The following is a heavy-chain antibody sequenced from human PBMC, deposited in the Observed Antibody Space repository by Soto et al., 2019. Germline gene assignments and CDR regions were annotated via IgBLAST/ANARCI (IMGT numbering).Heavy chain of an antibody. CDR2: FDPEDGER. Sequence: VQLVQSGAEVKKPGASVKVSCRVSGYTLTDSSMHSVRQSPGKGLEWMGGFDPEDGERVYAQNFQGRVTMTEDTSTDTAYMEVSSLRSDDTAMYYSAIVSRGVTYSGFDYWGQGTLVTVSS. CDR1: GYTLTDSS. V-gene: IGHV1-24*01. D-gene: IGHD1-26*01. J-gene: IGHJ4*02. CDR3: AIVSRGVTYSGFDY.